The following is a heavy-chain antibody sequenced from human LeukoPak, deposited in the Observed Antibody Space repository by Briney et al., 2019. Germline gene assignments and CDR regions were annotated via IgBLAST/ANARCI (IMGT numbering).Heavy chain of an antibody. CDR2: ISAYNGNT. D-gene: IGHD4-17*01. V-gene: IGHV1-18*01. Sequence: ASVEVSCKASGYTFTSYGISWARQAPGQGLEWMGWISAYNGNTNYAQKLQGRVTMTTDTSTSTAYMELRSLRSDDTAVYYCARGSTVTTGGWFDPWGQGTLVTVSS. CDR3: ARGSTVTTGGWFDP. J-gene: IGHJ5*02. CDR1: GYTFTSYG.